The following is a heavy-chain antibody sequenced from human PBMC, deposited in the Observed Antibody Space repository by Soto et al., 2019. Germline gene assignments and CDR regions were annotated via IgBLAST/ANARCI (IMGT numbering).Heavy chain of an antibody. CDR1: GFSLSTSGVG. Sequence: GAGPTLVNPTQTLTLTCTFSGFSLSTSGVGVGWIRQPPGKALEWLALIYWNNDKRYSPSLKSRLTITKDTSRNQVVLTMTNMDPVDTATYYCAHRPSGWYFFDYWGQGTLVTVSS. CDR2: IYWNNDK. V-gene: IGHV2-5*01. CDR3: AHRPSGWYFFDY. D-gene: IGHD6-19*01. J-gene: IGHJ4*02.